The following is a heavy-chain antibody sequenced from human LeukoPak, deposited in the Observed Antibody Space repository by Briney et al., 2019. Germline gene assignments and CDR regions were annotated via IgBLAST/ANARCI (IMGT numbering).Heavy chain of an antibody. CDR1: GFTFSSYS. Sequence: GGSLRLSCAASGFTFSSYSMNWVRQAPGKGLEWVSSISSSSSYIYYADSVKGRFTTSRDNAKNSLYLQMNSLRAEDTAVYYCASGAYYYDSSGYYYHDYWGQGTLVTVSS. CDR3: ASGAYYYDSSGYYYHDY. J-gene: IGHJ4*02. V-gene: IGHV3-21*01. CDR2: ISSSSSYI. D-gene: IGHD3-22*01.